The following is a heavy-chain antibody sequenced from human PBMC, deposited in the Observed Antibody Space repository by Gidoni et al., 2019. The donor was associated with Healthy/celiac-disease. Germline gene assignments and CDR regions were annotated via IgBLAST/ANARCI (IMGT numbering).Heavy chain of an antibody. D-gene: IGHD3-22*01. Sequence: EVQLVESGGGLVKPGGSLRLSCAASGFTFSNCWMSWVRQAPGKGLEWVGRIKSKTDGGTTDYAAPVKGRFTISRDDSKNTLYLQMNSLKTEDTAVYYCTTESDYYDSSGYYYQHDAFDIWGQGTMVTVSS. CDR3: TTESDYYDSSGYYYQHDAFDI. CDR1: GFTFSNCW. V-gene: IGHV3-15*01. CDR2: IKSKTDGGTT. J-gene: IGHJ3*02.